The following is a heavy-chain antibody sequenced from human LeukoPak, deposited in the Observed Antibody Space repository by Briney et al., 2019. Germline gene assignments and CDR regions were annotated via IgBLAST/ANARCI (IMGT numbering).Heavy chain of an antibody. D-gene: IGHD3-22*01. CDR1: RFTFSSYS. CDR2: ISSSGSYI. J-gene: IGHJ6*03. V-gene: IGHV3-21*01. CDR3: ARSFRGYYDSSGYSRYYYMDV. Sequence: GGSLRLSCAASRFTFSSYSMNWVRQAPGKGLEWVSSISSSGSYIYNADSVKGRFTISRDNAKNSLYLQMNSLRAEDTAVYYCARSFRGYYDSSGYSRYYYMDVWGKGTTVTISS.